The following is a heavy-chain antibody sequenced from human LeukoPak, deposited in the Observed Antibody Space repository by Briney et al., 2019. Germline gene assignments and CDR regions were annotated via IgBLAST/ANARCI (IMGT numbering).Heavy chain of an antibody. CDR2: IYYSGST. J-gene: IGHJ2*01. CDR3: AGHERSSGASYFDL. Sequence: SETLSLTCTVSGGSISSYYWSWIRQPPGKGLEWIGYIYYSGSTNYNPSLKRRVTISVDTSKNQFSLKLSSVTAADTAVYYCAGHERSSGASYFDLWGRGTLVTVSS. D-gene: IGHD6-19*01. V-gene: IGHV4-59*08. CDR1: GGSISSYY.